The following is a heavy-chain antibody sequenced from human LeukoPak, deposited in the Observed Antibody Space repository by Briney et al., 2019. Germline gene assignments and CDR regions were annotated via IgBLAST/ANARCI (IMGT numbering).Heavy chain of an antibody. V-gene: IGHV3-23*01. CDR1: GFTFSSYA. CDR3: AKDQVAAAGTPYYFDY. Sequence: GGSLRLSCAASGFTFSSYAMSWVRQAPGKGLEWVSAISGSGGSTYYADSVKGRFTISRDNSKNTLYLQMNSLRAEDTAVYYCAKDQVAAAGTPYYFDYWGHGTLVTVSS. CDR2: ISGSGGST. D-gene: IGHD6-13*01. J-gene: IGHJ4*01.